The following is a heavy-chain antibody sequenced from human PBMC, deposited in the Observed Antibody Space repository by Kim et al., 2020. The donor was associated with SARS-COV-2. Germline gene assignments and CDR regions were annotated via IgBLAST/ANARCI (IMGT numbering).Heavy chain of an antibody. CDR3: AKDNSSSSLGS. J-gene: IGHJ6*02. Sequence: KYFPASVKGRFTLSRDNSKNTLYLQMNSLRAEDTAVYYCAKDNSSSSLGSWGQGTTVTVSS. D-gene: IGHD6-6*01. CDR2: K. V-gene: IGHV3-33*06.